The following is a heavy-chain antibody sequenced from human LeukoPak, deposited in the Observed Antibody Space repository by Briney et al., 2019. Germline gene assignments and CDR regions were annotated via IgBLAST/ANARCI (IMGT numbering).Heavy chain of an antibody. D-gene: IGHD2-15*01. V-gene: IGHV4-59*08. CDR2: IYYSGST. J-gene: IGHJ4*02. CDR1: GGSISSYS. Sequence: SETLSLTCTVSGGSISSYSWSWIRQPPRKGLEWIGYIYYSGSTNYNPSLKSRVTISVDTSKNQFSLKLSSVTAADTAVYYCARQYSTYYFDYWGQGTLVTVSS. CDR3: ARQYSTYYFDY.